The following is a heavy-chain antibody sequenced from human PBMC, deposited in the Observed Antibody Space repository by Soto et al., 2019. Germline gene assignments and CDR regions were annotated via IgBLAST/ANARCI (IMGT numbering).Heavy chain of an antibody. CDR3: ARMDTAMVKSQDY. CDR2: IWYDGSNK. V-gene: IGHV3-33*01. CDR1: GFTFSSYG. D-gene: IGHD5-18*01. Sequence: QVQLVESGGGVVQPGRSLRLSCAASGFTFSSYGMHWVRQAPGKGLEWVAVIWYDGSNKYYADSVKGRFTISRDNSKNTLYLQMNSLRAEDTAVYYCARMDTAMVKSQDYWGQGTLVTVSS. J-gene: IGHJ4*02.